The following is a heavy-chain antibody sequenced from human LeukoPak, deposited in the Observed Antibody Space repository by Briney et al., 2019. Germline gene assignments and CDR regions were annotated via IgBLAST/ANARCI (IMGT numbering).Heavy chain of an antibody. J-gene: IGHJ4*02. V-gene: IGHV4-34*01. CDR1: GGSISSYH. CDR2: INHSGST. Sequence: SETLSLTCSVSGGSISSYHWSWIRQPAGKGLEWIGEINHSGSTNHNPSLKSRVTISVDTSKNQFSLKLSSVTAADTAVYYCARGSDILTGYYFDYWGQGTLVTVSS. D-gene: IGHD3-9*01. CDR3: ARGSDILTGYYFDY.